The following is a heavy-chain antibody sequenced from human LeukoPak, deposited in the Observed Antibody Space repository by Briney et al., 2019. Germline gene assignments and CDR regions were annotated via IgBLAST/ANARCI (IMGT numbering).Heavy chain of an antibody. Sequence: PGGSLRLSCAASGFAFSSYAINWVRQAPGKGLDRFSLRSGSGVNTYYADSVTGRFTISRDNSKNTLYLQMNSLRAEDTAVYYCAKSFGPVIAAAGTGADWGQGILVTVSS. V-gene: IGHV3-23*01. CDR2: RSGSGVNT. J-gene: IGHJ4*02. D-gene: IGHD6-13*01. CDR1: GFAFSSYA. CDR3: AKSFGPVIAAAGTGAD.